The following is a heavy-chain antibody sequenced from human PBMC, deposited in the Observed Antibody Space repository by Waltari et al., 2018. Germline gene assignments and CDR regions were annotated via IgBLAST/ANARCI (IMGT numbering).Heavy chain of an antibody. D-gene: IGHD6-19*01. CDR2: ISSSSSYI. CDR3: ARVYSSGWYDAFDI. V-gene: IGHV3-21*01. CDR1: AFPFSSSS. Sequence: EVQLVESGGGLVKPGGSLRLSCAASAFPFSSSSLNWVRQAPGKGLEWVSSISSSSSYIYYADSVKGRFTISRDNAKNSLYLQMNSLRAEDTAVYYCARVYSSGWYDAFDIWGQGTMVTVSS. J-gene: IGHJ3*02.